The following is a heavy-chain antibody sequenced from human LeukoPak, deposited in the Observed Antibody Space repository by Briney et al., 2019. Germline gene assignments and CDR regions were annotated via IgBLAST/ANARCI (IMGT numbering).Heavy chain of an antibody. D-gene: IGHD3-9*01. Sequence: GGSLRLSCAASGFTFSSYSMNWVRQAPGKGLEWVSSISSSSSYIYYADSVKGRFTISRDNAKNSLYLQMNSLRAEDTAVYDCARDDYYDILTGLPGLDYWGQGTLVTVSS. V-gene: IGHV3-21*01. J-gene: IGHJ4*02. CDR3: ARDDYYDILTGLPGLDY. CDR1: GFTFSSYS. CDR2: ISSSSSYI.